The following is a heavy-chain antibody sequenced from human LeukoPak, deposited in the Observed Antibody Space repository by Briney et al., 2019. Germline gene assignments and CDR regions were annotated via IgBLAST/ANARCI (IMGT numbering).Heavy chain of an antibody. CDR1: GFTFAGYA. J-gene: IGHJ4*02. CDR2: ISSSGGST. D-gene: IGHD3-22*01. V-gene: IGHV3-23*01. Sequence: GGSLRLSCAASGFTFAGYAINWVRQSPGKGLEWVSGISSSGGSTCYADSMKGRFTISRDNYKNTLYLQMNSLRAEDTAVYYCAINYYDSSGYFDYWGQGTLVTVSS. CDR3: AINYYDSSGYFDY.